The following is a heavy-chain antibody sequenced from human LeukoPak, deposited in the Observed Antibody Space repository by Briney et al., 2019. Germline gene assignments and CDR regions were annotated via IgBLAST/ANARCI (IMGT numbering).Heavy chain of an antibody. Sequence: ESGPALVKPTQTLTLTCTLSGFSLCTSGMCVSWIRQPPGKALEWLALIDWDDDKYYSTSLKTRLTISKDTSKNQVVLTMTNMDPVDTATYYCARIPPGFYYYGMDVWGQGTTVTVSS. CDR2: IDWDDDK. J-gene: IGHJ6*02. V-gene: IGHV2-70*01. CDR1: GFSLCTSGMC. CDR3: ARIPPGFYYYGMDV.